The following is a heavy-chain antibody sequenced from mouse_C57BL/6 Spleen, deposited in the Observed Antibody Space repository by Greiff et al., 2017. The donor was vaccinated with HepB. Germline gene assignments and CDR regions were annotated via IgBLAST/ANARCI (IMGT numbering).Heavy chain of an antibody. Sequence: VQLQQSGPELVKPGASVKMSCKASGYTFTDYNMHWVKQSHGKSLEWIGYINPNNGGTSYNQKFKGKATLTVNKSSSTAYMELRSLTSEDSAVYYCARGEDYDGYLAWFADWGQGTLVTVSS. V-gene: IGHV1-22*01. CDR1: GYTFTDYN. D-gene: IGHD2-3*01. CDR2: INPNNGGT. CDR3: ARGEDYDGYLAWFAD. J-gene: IGHJ3*01.